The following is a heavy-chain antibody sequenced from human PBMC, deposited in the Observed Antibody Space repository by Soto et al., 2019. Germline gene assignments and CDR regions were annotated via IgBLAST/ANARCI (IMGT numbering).Heavy chain of an antibody. Sequence: QVQLVESGGGVVQPGRSLRLSCAASGFTFSSYGMHWVRQAPGKGLEWVAVIWYDGSNKYYADSVKGRFTISRDNSKNTLYRQMNSLRAEDTAVYYCARGGIAVAGLPGWYFDLWGRGTLVTVSS. CDR2: IWYDGSNK. J-gene: IGHJ2*01. V-gene: IGHV3-33*01. CDR3: ARGGIAVAGLPGWYFDL. CDR1: GFTFSSYG. D-gene: IGHD6-19*01.